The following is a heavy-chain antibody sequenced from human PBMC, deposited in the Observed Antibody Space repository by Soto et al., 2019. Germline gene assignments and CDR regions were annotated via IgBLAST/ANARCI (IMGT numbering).Heavy chain of an antibody. D-gene: IGHD2-2*01. CDR3: ARHCSGTSCYA. CDR1: GVSINSYY. J-gene: IGHJ5*02. Sequence: PSETLSLTCTVSGVSINSYYWNWIRQPPGKGLEWVGYIYYGESTSYNPSLKSRVTISVDTSKNQFSLKLTSVTAADTAVYYCARHCSGTSCYAWGQGAPVTVSS. V-gene: IGHV4-59*08. CDR2: IYYGEST.